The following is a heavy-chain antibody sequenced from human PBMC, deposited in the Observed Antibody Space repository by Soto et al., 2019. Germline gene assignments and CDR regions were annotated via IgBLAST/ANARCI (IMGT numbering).Heavy chain of an antibody. V-gene: IGHV1-69*01. CDR1: GGTVSSYA. J-gene: IGHJ4*02. Sequence: QLHLVQSGAEVXXXXXSVKVSCKASGGTVSSYAITWVRQAPGKGLEWMGVFIPIFVSAHYAPKFQGRITITADESTSTAYMELSGLTSEDTAIYYCARDVSSDTTGFRGYDLWGQGTQVTVSS. CDR3: ARDVSSDTTGFRGYDL. CDR2: FIPIFVSA. D-gene: IGHD3-10*01.